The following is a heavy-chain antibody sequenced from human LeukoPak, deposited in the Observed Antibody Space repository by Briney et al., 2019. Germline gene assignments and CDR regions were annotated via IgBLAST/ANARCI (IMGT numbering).Heavy chain of an antibody. CDR1: GGSISSSSYY. J-gene: IGHJ4*02. V-gene: IGHV4-39*01. D-gene: IGHD2-15*01. CDR3: ARLGGGPRSGAPDY. Sequence: SETLSLTCTVSGGSISSSSYYWGWIRQPPGKGLEWIGSIYYSGSTYYNPSLKSRVTISVDTSKNQFSLKLSSVTAADTAVYYCARLGGGPRSGAPDYWGQGTLVTVSS. CDR2: IYYSGST.